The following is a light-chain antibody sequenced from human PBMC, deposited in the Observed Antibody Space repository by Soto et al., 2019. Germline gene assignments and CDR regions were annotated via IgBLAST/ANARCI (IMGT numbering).Light chain of an antibody. CDR1: SSVVGGYNY. CDR2: EVT. Sequence: QSVLSHPPSASGSPGQSVTISCTGTSSVVGGYNYVSWYQQHPGKAPKLLIYEVTKRPSGVPDRFSGSKSGNTASLTVSGLQAEDEADYYWSSYVASKSYVFGTGTKVTVL. CDR3: SSYVASKSYV. J-gene: IGLJ1*01. V-gene: IGLV2-8*01.